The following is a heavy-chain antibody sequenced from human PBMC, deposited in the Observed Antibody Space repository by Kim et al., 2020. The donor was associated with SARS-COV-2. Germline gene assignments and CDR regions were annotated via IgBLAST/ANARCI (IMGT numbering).Heavy chain of an antibody. Sequence: GGSLRLSCAASGITFTSHGMTWVRQAPGKGLEWVANINQDASEKKYVDSVKGRFTISRDKGKGSVYLQMQSLSGEDTAVYYCVSGPVFIDHWGQETLVT. CDR3: VSGPVFIDH. D-gene: IGHD3-10*02. CDR1: GITFTSHG. J-gene: IGHJ5*02. CDR2: INQDASEK. V-gene: IGHV3-7*01.